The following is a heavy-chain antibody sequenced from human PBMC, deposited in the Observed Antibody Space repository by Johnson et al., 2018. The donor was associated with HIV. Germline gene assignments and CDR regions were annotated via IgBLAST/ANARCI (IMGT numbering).Heavy chain of an antibody. J-gene: IGHJ3*02. CDR1: GFSFSSYD. CDR3: ARENPFGGDYAAFDM. Sequence: MQLVESGGGLVQPGGSLRLSCAASGFSFSSYDMHWVRQLRGKGLERVSNFDTAGDTYYADSVKGRFTISRENANNALYLQMNSLRAGDTGVYYCARENPFGGDYAAFDMWGQGTMVTVSS. CDR2: FDTAGDT. V-gene: IGHV3-13*01. D-gene: IGHD4-17*01.